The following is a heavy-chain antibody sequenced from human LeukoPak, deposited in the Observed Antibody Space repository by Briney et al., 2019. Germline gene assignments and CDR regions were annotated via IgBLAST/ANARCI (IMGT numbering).Heavy chain of an antibody. V-gene: IGHV1-69*13. CDR1: GGTFSSYA. D-gene: IGHD4-17*01. J-gene: IGHJ6*02. CDR3: ARKAVTNYYYYYGMDV. CDR2: IIPIFGTA. Sequence: GASVKVSCKASGGTFSSYAISWVRQPPGQGLEWMGGIIPIFGTANYAQKFQGRVTITADESTSTAYMELSSLRSEDTAVYYCARKAVTNYYYYYGMDVWGQGTTVTVSS.